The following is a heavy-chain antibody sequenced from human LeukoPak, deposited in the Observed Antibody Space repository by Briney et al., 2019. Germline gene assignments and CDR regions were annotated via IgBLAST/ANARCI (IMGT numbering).Heavy chain of an antibody. D-gene: IGHD2-2*02. J-gene: IGHJ4*02. Sequence: GASVKVSCKASGYTFTSYYMHWVRQAPGQGLEWMGIINPSGGSTSYAQKFQGRVTMTRDTSTSTVYMELSSLRSEDTAVYYCARDGGPIVVVPAAIGGWDYWGQGTLVTVSS. V-gene: IGHV1-46*01. CDR1: GYTFTSYY. CDR2: INPSGGST. CDR3: ARDGGPIVVVPAAIGGWDY.